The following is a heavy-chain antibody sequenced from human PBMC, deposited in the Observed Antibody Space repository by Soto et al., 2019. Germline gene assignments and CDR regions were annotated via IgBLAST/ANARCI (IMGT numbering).Heavy chain of an antibody. V-gene: IGHV4-39*01. CDR1: GGSISISGYY. CDR2: IYYSGST. J-gene: IGHJ3*02. CDR3: ARELGDCSGGNDYYLNASDI. Sequence: QLQLQESGPGLVKPSETLSLTCTVSGGSISISGYYWVLIRQPPGKGLEWIASIYYSGSTYYNPSLTSQVTIYGDTYNNQFSLKLSSVTAADTAVYYCARELGDCSGGNDYYLNASDIWGRGTMVTVAS. D-gene: IGHD2-15*01.